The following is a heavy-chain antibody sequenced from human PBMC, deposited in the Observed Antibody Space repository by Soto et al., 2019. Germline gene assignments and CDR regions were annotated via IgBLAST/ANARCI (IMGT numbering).Heavy chain of an antibody. CDR2: IYYSGST. J-gene: IGHJ3*02. V-gene: IGHV4-31*03. Sequence: PSETLSLTCTVSGGSISSGGYYWSWIRQHPGKGLEWIGYIYYSGSTYYNPSLKSRVTISVDTSKNQFSLKLSSVTAADTAVYYCARGRGYYYDSSGPKTPDAFDIWGQGTMVTVSS. CDR1: GGSISSGGYY. CDR3: ARGRGYYYDSSGPKTPDAFDI. D-gene: IGHD3-22*01.